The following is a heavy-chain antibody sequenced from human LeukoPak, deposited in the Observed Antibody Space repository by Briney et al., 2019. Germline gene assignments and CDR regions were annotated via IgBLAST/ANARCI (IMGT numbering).Heavy chain of an antibody. CDR2: IYTSGST. Sequence: PSETLSLTCAVYGGSFSGYYWSWIRQPPGKGLEWIGRIYTSGSTNYNPSLKSRVTISVDTSKNQFSLKLSSVTAADTAVYYCARGSSSWFNWFDPWGQGTLVTVSS. CDR3: ARGSSSWFNWFDP. J-gene: IGHJ5*02. D-gene: IGHD6-13*01. CDR1: GGSFSGYY. V-gene: IGHV4-59*10.